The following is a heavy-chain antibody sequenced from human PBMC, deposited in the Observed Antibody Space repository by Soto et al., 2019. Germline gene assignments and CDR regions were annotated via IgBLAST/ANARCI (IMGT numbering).Heavy chain of an antibody. CDR2: IYYSGST. CDR3: AREGVIAAAGSSWFDH. CDR1: GGSISSYY. V-gene: IGHV4-59*01. J-gene: IGHJ5*02. D-gene: IGHD6-13*01. Sequence: SETLSLTCTVSGGSISSYYWSWIRQPPGKGLEWIGYIYYSGSTNYNPSLKSRVTISVDASKNQFSLKLSSVTTADTAVYYCAREGVIAAAGSSWFDHWGQGTLVTVSS.